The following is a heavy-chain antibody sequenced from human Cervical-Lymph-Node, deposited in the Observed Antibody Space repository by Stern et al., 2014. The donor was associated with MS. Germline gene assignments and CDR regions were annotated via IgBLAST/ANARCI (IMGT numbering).Heavy chain of an antibody. V-gene: IGHV4-4*02. CDR2: IFHTGDR. CDR3: ARGGGTDSPTYDY. Sequence: QLKLQESGPGLVKPSGTLSLTCTVSGASLSGVNWWTWVRQPPGKGLEWIGKIFHTGDRTYNPSLRIRVVMLVDSSKSQFSLQLTSVTAADTAVYYCARGGGTDSPTYDYWGQGTLVTVS. J-gene: IGHJ4*02. CDR1: GASLSGVNW. D-gene: IGHD3-16*01.